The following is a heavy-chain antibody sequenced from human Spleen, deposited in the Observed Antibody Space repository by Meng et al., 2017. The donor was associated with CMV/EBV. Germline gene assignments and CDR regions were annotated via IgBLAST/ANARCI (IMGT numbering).Heavy chain of an antibody. J-gene: IGHJ6*02. D-gene: IGHD1-14*01. CDR2: IIPILGIA. CDR3: ARALTPSYYYYGMDV. V-gene: IGHV1-69*10. Sequence: SVKVSCKASGGTFSSYAISWARQAPGQGLEWMGGIIPILGIANYAQKFQGRVTITADKSTSTAYMELSSLRSEDTAVYYCARALTPSYYYYGMDVWGQGTTVTVSS. CDR1: GGTFSSYA.